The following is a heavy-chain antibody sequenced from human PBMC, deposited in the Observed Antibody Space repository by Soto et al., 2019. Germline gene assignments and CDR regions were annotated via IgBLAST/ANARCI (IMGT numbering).Heavy chain of an antibody. Sequence: QVQLVQSGAEVKKPGASVKVSCKASGYTFTSYGISWVRQAPGQGLEWMGWISAYNGNTNYAQKLQGRVTMTTDPYTSTAYMELRSLRSDDRAVYYCASDYYYRSGIRRGVFDYWGQGTLVTVSS. CDR2: ISAYNGNT. V-gene: IGHV1-18*01. J-gene: IGHJ4*02. CDR1: GYTFTSYG. D-gene: IGHD3-22*01. CDR3: ASDYYYRSGIRRGVFDY.